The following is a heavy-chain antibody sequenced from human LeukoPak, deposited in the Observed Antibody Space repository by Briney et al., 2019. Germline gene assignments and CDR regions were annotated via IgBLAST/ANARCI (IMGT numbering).Heavy chain of an antibody. V-gene: IGHV4-4*07. CDR3: ARTAYSGSYYYYMDV. CDR1: GGSISSYY. J-gene: IGHJ6*03. D-gene: IGHD1-26*01. CDR2: IYTSGST. Sequence: SETLSLTCTVSGGSISSYYWSWIRQPAGKGLEWIGRIYTSGSTNHNPSLKSRVTMSVDTSKNEFSLKLSSVTAADTAVYYCARTAYSGSYYYYMDVWGKGTTVTVSS.